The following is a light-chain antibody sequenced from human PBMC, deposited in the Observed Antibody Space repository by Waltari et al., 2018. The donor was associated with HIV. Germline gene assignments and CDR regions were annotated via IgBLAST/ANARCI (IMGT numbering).Light chain of an antibody. CDR3: QQYYTTPHT. CDR2: CAS. Sequence: DIVMTQSPDSLAVSLGERATINCKCSQNILYSSNNKNYLAWYQQKPGPPPNLLIYCASTREFGVPDRFSGSGSGTDFTLTVSSLQAEDVAVYYCQQYYTTPHTFGQGTNLEIK. J-gene: IGKJ2*01. V-gene: IGKV4-1*01. CDR1: QNILYSSNNKNY.